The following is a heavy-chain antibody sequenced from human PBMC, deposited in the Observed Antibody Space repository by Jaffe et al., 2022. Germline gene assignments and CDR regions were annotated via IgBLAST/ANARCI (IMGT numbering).Heavy chain of an antibody. V-gene: IGHV1-18*01. CDR3: ARDPADQIPIIGVCYFDY. J-gene: IGHJ4*02. CDR1: GYTFTSYG. D-gene: IGHD2-8*01. Sequence: QVQLVQSGAEVKKPGASVKVSCKASGYTFTSYGISWVRQAPGQGLEWMGWISAYNGNTNYAQKLQGRVTMTTDTSTSTAYMELRSLRSDDTAVYYCARDPADQIPIIGVCYFDYWGQGTLVTVSS. CDR2: ISAYNGNT.